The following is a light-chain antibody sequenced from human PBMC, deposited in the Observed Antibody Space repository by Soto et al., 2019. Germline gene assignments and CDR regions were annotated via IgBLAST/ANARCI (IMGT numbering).Light chain of an antibody. CDR3: QQYNNGPLT. Sequence: EILMTQSPATLSVSPGERDPLSCRASHRVAGYLAWYQQKPGQAPRLLIYDASTRATGIPARFSGSGSWTLFTLTISSLQSEDFSFYSCQQYNNGPLTGGGGPKVEI. V-gene: IGKV3-15*01. CDR1: HRVAGY. J-gene: IGKJ4*01. CDR2: DAS.